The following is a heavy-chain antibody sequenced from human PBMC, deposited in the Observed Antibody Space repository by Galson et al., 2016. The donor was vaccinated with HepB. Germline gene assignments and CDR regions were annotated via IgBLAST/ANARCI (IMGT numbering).Heavy chain of an antibody. CDR2: INTISGGT. CDR1: GYTFTDYY. D-gene: IGHD2-2*01. V-gene: IGHV1-2*02. Sequence: SVKVSCKASGYTFTDYYMHWVRQAPGQGLEWMGWINTISGGTYYAQKFKGRVTMTRDTSISTAYMELNRLTSDDTAIYYCAKEDFCSRTGCPAGYWGQGSLVTVSS. CDR3: AKEDFCSRTGCPAGY. J-gene: IGHJ4*02.